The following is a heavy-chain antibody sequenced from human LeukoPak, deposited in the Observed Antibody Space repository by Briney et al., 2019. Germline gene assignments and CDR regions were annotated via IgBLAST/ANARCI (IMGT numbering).Heavy chain of an antibody. CDR2: ISSSSSTI. CDR1: GFTFSSYS. Sequence: GGSLRLSCAASGFTFSSYSMNWVRQAPGKGLEWVSYISSSSSTIYYADSVKGRFTISRDNAKNSLYLQMNSLRAEDTAVYYCARAYAISPDDAFDIWGQGIMVTVSS. CDR3: ARAYAISPDDAFDI. J-gene: IGHJ3*02. D-gene: IGHD2-8*01. V-gene: IGHV3-48*01.